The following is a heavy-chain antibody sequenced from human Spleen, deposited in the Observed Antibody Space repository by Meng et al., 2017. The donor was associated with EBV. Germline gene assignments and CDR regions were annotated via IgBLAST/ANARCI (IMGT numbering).Heavy chain of an antibody. V-gene: IGHV4-30-4*01. CDR2: IFFGGST. CDR3: ASSLYSSSRVNWFDP. Sequence: QASGPGLVNPSQLLSLTCAVSGGSISSGDYYWSWIRQPPGTGLEWIGYIFFGGSTNYNPSLKSQVTMSVDTSKNQFSLKLSSVTAADTAVYYCASSLYSSSRVNWFDPWGQGALVTVSS. J-gene: IGHJ5*02. D-gene: IGHD6-13*01. CDR1: GGSISSGDYY.